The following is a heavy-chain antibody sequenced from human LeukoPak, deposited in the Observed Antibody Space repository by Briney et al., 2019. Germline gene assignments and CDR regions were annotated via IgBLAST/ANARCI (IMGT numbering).Heavy chain of an antibody. Sequence: SETLSLTCTVSGGSISSYYWSWIRQPPGKGLEWIRYIYYNGSTNYNPSLKSRVTISVDTSKNQFSLTLSSVTAADTAVYYCARLVSSWFDPWGQGTLVTVSS. D-gene: IGHD2-2*01. J-gene: IGHJ5*02. CDR2: IYYNGST. CDR3: ARLVSSWFDP. CDR1: GGSISSYY. V-gene: IGHV4-59*08.